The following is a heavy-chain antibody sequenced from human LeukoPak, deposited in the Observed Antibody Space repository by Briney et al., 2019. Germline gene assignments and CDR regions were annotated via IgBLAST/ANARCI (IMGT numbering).Heavy chain of an antibody. D-gene: IGHD6-13*01. Sequence: RGSLRLSCAASGFTFSSYTMNWVRQAPGKGLEWVSSISGSSRHKYYVDSVKGRFTISRDNAKNSLYLQMNSLRAEDTAVYYCARTANFAAGYYIDYWGQGTLVTVSS. CDR1: GFTFSSYT. V-gene: IGHV3-21*01. J-gene: IGHJ4*02. CDR3: ARTANFAAGYYIDY. CDR2: ISGSSRHK.